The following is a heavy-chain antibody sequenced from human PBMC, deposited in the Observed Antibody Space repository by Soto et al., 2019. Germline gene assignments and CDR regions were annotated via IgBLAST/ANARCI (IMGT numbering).Heavy chain of an antibody. V-gene: IGHV4-31*03. D-gene: IGHD3-10*01. CDR1: GGSISSGGYY. Sequence: QVQLQESGPGLVKPSQTLSLTCTVSGGSISSGGYYWSWIRQHPGKGLEWIGYIYYSGSTYYNPSLKSRVTISVDTSKNQFSLKLSSVTAADTAVYYCARASAEMYYYGSGSFDYWGQGTLVTVSS. CDR2: IYYSGST. CDR3: ARASAEMYYYGSGSFDY. J-gene: IGHJ4*02.